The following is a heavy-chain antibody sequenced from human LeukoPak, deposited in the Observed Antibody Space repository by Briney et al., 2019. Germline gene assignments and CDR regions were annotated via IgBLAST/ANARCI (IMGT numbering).Heavy chain of an antibody. Sequence: GASVKVSCKASGYTFASYGISWVRQAPGQGLEWMGWISAYNGNTNYAQKLQGRVTMTTDTSTSTAYMELRSLRSDDTAVYYCARGLYDILTGYTYNWFDPWGQGTLVTVSS. V-gene: IGHV1-18*01. CDR1: GYTFASYG. D-gene: IGHD3-9*01. CDR3: ARGLYDILTGYTYNWFDP. J-gene: IGHJ5*02. CDR2: ISAYNGNT.